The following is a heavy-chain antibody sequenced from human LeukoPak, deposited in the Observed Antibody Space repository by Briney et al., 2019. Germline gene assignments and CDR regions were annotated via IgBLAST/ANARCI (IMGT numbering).Heavy chain of an antibody. CDR3: ARDSLHYDYWSGYYSPFGY. Sequence: SETLSLTCTVSDYSISTGHYWGWIRQPPGKGLEWIGSVSRSGSTYYNPSLKSRVTISIDRSKSQFSLKLTSVTAADTAVYYCARDSLHYDYWSGYYSPFGYWGQGTLVTVSS. CDR2: VSRSGST. V-gene: IGHV4-38-2*02. CDR1: DYSISTGHY. J-gene: IGHJ4*02. D-gene: IGHD3-3*01.